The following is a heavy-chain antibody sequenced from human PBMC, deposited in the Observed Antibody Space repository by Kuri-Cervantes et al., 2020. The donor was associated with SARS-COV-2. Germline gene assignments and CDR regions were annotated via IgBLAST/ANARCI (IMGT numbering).Heavy chain of an antibody. J-gene: IGHJ5*02. Sequence: ASVKVSCKASGYTFTSYYMHWVRQAPGQGLEWMGWINPNSGGTNYAQKFQGWVTMTRDTSISTAYMELSRLRSDDTAVYYCARGIGDMSNFSNWFDPWGQGTLVTVSS. D-gene: IGHD2-21*01. V-gene: IGHV1-2*04. CDR3: ARGIGDMSNFSNWFDP. CDR1: GYTFTSYY. CDR2: INPNSGGT.